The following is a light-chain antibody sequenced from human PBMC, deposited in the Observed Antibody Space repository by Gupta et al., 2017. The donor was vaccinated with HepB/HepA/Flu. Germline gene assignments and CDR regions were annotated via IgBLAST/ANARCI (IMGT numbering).Light chain of an antibody. CDR1: SSDVGHSNY. J-gene: IGLJ2*01. CDR2: EVD. Sequence: QSALTQPRSVSGSPGQPVTISCTGTSSDVGHSNYVSWYQQHPCKAHKFMIYEVDKRPSGVPDRFSGSKSGDTASLTISGRKAEEEADYYCCSYAGSYSVVFGGGTKLTVL. CDR3: CSYAGSYSVV. V-gene: IGLV2-11*01.